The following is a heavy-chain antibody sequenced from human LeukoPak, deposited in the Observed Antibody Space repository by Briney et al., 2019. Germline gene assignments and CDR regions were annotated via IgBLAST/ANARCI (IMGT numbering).Heavy chain of an antibody. CDR3: ARGRRPFSRQEWELLMYYFDY. CDR1: GYTFTGYY. D-gene: IGHD1-26*01. Sequence: ASVKVSCKASGYTFTGYYMHWVRQAPGQGLEWMGWINPNSGGTNYAQKFQGRVTMTRDTSISTAYMELSRLRSDDTAVYYCARGRRPFSRQEWELLMYYFDYWGQGTLVTVSS. CDR2: INPNSGGT. J-gene: IGHJ4*02. V-gene: IGHV1-2*02.